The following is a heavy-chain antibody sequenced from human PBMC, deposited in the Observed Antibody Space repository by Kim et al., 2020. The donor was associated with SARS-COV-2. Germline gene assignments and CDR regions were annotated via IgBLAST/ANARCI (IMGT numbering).Heavy chain of an antibody. Sequence: YADSGEGLSTISRDNAKSTLYLQMNWLRAEDTAVYYCASQRYTGTYYYLDYWGQGTLVTVSS. D-gene: IGHD1-26*01. V-gene: IGHV3-74*01. CDR3: ASQRYTGTYYYLDY. J-gene: IGHJ4*02.